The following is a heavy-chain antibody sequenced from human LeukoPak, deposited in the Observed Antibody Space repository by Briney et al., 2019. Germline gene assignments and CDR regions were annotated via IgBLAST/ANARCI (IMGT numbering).Heavy chain of an antibody. D-gene: IGHD3-16*01. J-gene: IGHJ5*02. Sequence: PSETLSLTCSVSGDSITGYSWTWIRQPPGKGLEWIGYIYYSERTNYNPSLKSRVTISVDTSKNQFSLKLSSVTAADTAVYYCARGIRQWGMAPRFDPWGQGTLVTVSS. CDR3: ARGIRQWGMAPRFDP. V-gene: IGHV4-59*01. CDR2: IYYSERT. CDR1: GDSITGYS.